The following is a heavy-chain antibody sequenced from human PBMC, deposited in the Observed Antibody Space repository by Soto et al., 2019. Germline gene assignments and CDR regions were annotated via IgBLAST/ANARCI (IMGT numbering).Heavy chain of an antibody. D-gene: IGHD3-16*01. CDR3: AHTWTDSYYYYYYMDV. CDR2: IYWDDDK. Sequence: QITLKESGPTLVNPTQTLTLTCTFSGFSLSTSGVGVGWIRQPPGKALEWLALIYWDDDKRYSPSLKSRLTITKDTSKNQVVLTMTNIDPVDTATYYCAHTWTDSYYYYYYMDVWGKGTTVTVSS. V-gene: IGHV2-5*02. J-gene: IGHJ6*03. CDR1: GFSLSTSGVG.